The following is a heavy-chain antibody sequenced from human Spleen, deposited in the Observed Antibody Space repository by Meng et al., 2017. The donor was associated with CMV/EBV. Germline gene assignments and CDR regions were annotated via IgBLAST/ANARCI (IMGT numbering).Heavy chain of an antibody. CDR2: ISYDGSET. D-gene: IGHD6-19*01. V-gene: IGHV3-30*04. Sequence: CVGSGFSFISYSMHWIRQAPGRGLEWVATISYDGSETYYADSVKGRFIVSRDNSKQTIYLQMNNLGVHDTAVFYCARDQYSSGWFPYWGQGILVTVSS. CDR3: ARDQYSSGWFPY. J-gene: IGHJ4*02. CDR1: GFSFISYS.